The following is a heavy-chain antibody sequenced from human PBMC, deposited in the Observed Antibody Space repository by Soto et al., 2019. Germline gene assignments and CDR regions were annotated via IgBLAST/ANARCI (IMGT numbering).Heavy chain of an antibody. CDR2: ISGSGGST. J-gene: IGHJ4*02. V-gene: IGHV3-23*01. CDR3: AKDTNWWELLCFDY. CDR1: RFTFSVYE. Sequence: GGSLRLSCAASRFTFSVYEMHWFRQAPGKGLEWVSAISGSGGSTYYADSVKGRFTISRDNSKNTLYLQMNSLRAEDTAVYYCAKDTNWWELLCFDYWGQGPLVTVSS. D-gene: IGHD1-26*01.